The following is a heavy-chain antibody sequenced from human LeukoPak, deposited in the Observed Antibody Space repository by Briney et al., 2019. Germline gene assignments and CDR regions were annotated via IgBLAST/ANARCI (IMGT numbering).Heavy chain of an antibody. CDR1: GFTFSSYW. CDR3: ASGYSSSWATFDY. J-gene: IGHJ4*02. Sequence: PGGSLRLSCAASGFTFSSYWMTWVRQAPGEGLEWVANIKPDGSEKYYVDSVKGRFTISRDNAKNSLYLQMNSLRAEDTAVYHCASGYSSSWATFDYWGQGTLVTVSS. V-gene: IGHV3-7*01. D-gene: IGHD6-13*01. CDR2: IKPDGSEK.